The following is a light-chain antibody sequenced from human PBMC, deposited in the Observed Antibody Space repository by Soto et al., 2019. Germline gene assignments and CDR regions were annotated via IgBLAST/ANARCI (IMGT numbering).Light chain of an antibody. CDR3: SSYTSSSTLGV. J-gene: IGLJ2*01. CDR1: NSDIGGYNY. V-gene: IGLV2-14*03. CDR2: DVS. Sequence: QSALTQPASVSGSPGQSITISCTGTNSDIGGYNYVSWYQQHPGKAPKLMIYDVSNWPSGVSYRFSASKSGNNASLTISGLQAEDEADYYCSSYTSSSTLGVFGGGTKLTVL.